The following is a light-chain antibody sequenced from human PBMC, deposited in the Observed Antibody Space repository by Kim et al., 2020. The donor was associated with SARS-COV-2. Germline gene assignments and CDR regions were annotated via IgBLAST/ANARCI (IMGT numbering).Light chain of an antibody. Sequence: LSPGERATRSGRASQSVRCCVAWYQQKPGQAPRLLIYDASNRATGIPARFSGSGSGTDFTLTISSLEPEDFAVYYCQQRNNWPQTFGQGTRLEIK. V-gene: IGKV3-11*01. CDR3: QQRNNWPQT. CDR1: QSVRCC. CDR2: DAS. J-gene: IGKJ5*01.